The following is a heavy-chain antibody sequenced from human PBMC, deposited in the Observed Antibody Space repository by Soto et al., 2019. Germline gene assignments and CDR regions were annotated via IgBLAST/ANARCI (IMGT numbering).Heavy chain of an antibody. CDR3: AHVILGFGELPPNFDY. J-gene: IGHJ4*02. Sequence: QITLKESGPTLVKPTQTLTLTCTFSGFSLSTSGVGVGWIRQPPGKALEWLALIYWDDDKRYSPSLKSRLTITKDTSKNQVVLTMTNRDPVDTATYYCAHVILGFGELPPNFDYWGQGTLVTVSS. V-gene: IGHV2-5*02. CDR1: GFSLSTSGVG. CDR2: IYWDDDK. D-gene: IGHD3-10*01.